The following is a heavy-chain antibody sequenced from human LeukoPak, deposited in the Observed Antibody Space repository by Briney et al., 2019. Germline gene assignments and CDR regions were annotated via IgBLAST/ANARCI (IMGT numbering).Heavy chain of an antibody. D-gene: IGHD2-15*01. CDR3: ARARYCSGGSCYAEY. Sequence: GESLKISCKGSGYSFTSYWIGWVRQMPGKGLEWVGIIHPGDSDTRYSPSFQGQVTISADKSISTAYLQWSSLKASDTAMYYCARARYCSGGSCYAEYWGQGTLVTVSS. V-gene: IGHV5-51*01. J-gene: IGHJ4*02. CDR1: GYSFTSYW. CDR2: IHPGDSDT.